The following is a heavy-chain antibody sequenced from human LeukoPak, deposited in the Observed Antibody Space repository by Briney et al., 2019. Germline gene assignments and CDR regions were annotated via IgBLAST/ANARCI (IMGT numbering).Heavy chain of an antibody. V-gene: IGHV1-18*01. J-gene: IGHJ5*02. Sequence: ASVKVSCKASGYTFTSYGISWVRQAPGQGLEGMGWISAYNGNTNYAQKLQGRVTMTTDTSTSTAYMELRSLRSDDTAVYYCATTYYYGSGSYYWWFDPWGQGTLVTVSS. CDR2: ISAYNGNT. CDR3: ATTYYYGSGSYYWWFDP. CDR1: GYTFTSYG. D-gene: IGHD3-10*01.